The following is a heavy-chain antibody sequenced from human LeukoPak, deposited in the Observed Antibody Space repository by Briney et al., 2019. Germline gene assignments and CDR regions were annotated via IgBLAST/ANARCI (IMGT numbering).Heavy chain of an antibody. D-gene: IGHD7-27*01. V-gene: IGHV1-18*01. Sequence: ASVKVSCKASGYTFTNDCISWVRQAPGQGLEWMGWIGTKSGNTNYAPSFQARVTLTTDTSSTTAYMELRSLTSDDTAAYYCARTPLGKMHAFDIWGQGTIVTVSS. CDR2: IGTKSGNT. CDR1: GYTFTNDC. CDR3: ARTPLGKMHAFDI. J-gene: IGHJ3*02.